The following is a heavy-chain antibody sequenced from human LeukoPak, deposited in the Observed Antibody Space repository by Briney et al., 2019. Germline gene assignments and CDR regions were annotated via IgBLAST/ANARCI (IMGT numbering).Heavy chain of an antibody. Sequence: ASVKVSCKASGYTFTGYYMHWVRQAPGQGLEWMGWINPNSGGTNYAQKFQGRVTMTRDTSISTAYMELSSLRSEDTAVYYCAAGARRDGYNYGYFQHWGQGTLVTVSS. D-gene: IGHD5-24*01. V-gene: IGHV1-2*02. CDR2: INPNSGGT. CDR1: GYTFTGYY. CDR3: AAGARRDGYNYGYFQH. J-gene: IGHJ1*01.